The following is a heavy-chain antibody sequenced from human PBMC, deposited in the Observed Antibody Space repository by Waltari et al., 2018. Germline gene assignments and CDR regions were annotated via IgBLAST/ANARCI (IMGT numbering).Heavy chain of an antibody. Sequence: EVQMVESGGGSMKPGDSLRLSCVASGFRFTPAWLTWVRQAPGKGLEWVGRNTRKSDGEKKDYAAPGKGRCSISREDSQNMVFLKMNSLRTEDTAVYFCTTLDAPWGGWGHGTLVTVSS. CDR1: GFRFTPAW. CDR2: NTRKSDGEKK. CDR3: TTLDAPWGG. V-gene: IGHV3-15*01. J-gene: IGHJ4*01. D-gene: IGHD7-27*01.